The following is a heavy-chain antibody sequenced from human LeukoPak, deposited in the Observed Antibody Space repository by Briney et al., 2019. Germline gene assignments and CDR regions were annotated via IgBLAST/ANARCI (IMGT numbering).Heavy chain of an antibody. J-gene: IGHJ4*02. CDR2: ISSRSGYI. CDR1: RFTFSTYS. CDR3: VRERGSIGTDLHF. V-gene: IGHV3-21*01. Sequence: GGSLRLSCAASRFTFSTYSMNWVRQAPGQGLDWVSSISSRSGYIYYAESVKGRFTISRDNAKNSLYLQMNSLRAEDTAVYYCVRERGSIGTDLHFWGQGTLVTVSS. D-gene: IGHD1-1*01.